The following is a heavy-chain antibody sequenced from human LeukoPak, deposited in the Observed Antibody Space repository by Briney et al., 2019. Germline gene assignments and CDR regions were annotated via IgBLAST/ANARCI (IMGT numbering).Heavy chain of an antibody. CDR1: GYTFTSYA. Sequence: SVKVSCKASGYTFTSYAIRWVRQAPGQGLEWMGRIIPILGIANYAQKFQGRVTITADKSMSTAYMDLSSLRSDDTAGYYRAGYIYGGYDLFAYYYYGMDVWGQGTTVTVSS. D-gene: IGHD5-12*01. CDR3: AGYIYGGYDLFAYYYYGMDV. CDR2: IIPILGIA. J-gene: IGHJ6*01. V-gene: IGHV1-69*04.